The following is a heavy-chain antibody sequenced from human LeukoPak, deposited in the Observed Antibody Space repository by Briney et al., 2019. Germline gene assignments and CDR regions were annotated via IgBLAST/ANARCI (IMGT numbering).Heavy chain of an antibody. Sequence: SETLSLTCTVSGGSISSYYWSWIRQPPGKGLEWIGYIYYSGSTNYNPSLKSRVTISVDTSKNQFSLKLSSVTAADTAVYYCARGTAMVTHYYYMDVWGKGTAVTVSS. CDR1: GGSISSYY. CDR3: ARGTAMVTHYYYMDV. D-gene: IGHD5-18*01. CDR2: IYYSGST. V-gene: IGHV4-59*01. J-gene: IGHJ6*03.